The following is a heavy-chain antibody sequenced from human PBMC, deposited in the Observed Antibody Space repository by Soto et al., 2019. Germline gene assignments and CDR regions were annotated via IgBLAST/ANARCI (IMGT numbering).Heavy chain of an antibody. D-gene: IGHD2-15*01. CDR3: ARGISLIVEVQRDAPDKYYFDS. CDR1: GGSFSGYF. Sequence: SETLSLTCAVYGGSFSGYFWTWIRQSPGKGLEWIGEINHSGSTNSNPSLKSRVAISVDTSKNQISLKLRSVTAADTAVYYCARGISLIVEVQRDAPDKYYFDSWGQGTLVTVSS. V-gene: IGHV4-34*01. J-gene: IGHJ4*02. CDR2: INHSGST.